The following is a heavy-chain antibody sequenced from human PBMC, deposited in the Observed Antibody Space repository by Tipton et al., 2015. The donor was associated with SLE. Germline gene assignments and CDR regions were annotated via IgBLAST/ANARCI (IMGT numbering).Heavy chain of an antibody. CDR2: ISYSGNT. CDR1: GGSVNTGGSF. CDR3: AREDMIAYSRYYYYYMDV. V-gene: IGHV4-31*03. Sequence: TLSLTCSVSGGSVNTGGSFWSWIRPHPGKGLGWIGYISYSGNTYYKPSLRTRVTISVDTSKNQFSLRLNSVTAADTAVYYCAREDMIAYSRYYYYYMDVWGKGTSVTVSS. J-gene: IGHJ6*03. D-gene: IGHD2-21*01.